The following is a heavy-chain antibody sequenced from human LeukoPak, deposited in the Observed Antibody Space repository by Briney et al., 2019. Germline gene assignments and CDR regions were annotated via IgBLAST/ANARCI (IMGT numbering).Heavy chain of an antibody. CDR3: ARGPPSDLDY. CDR2: IHPSGST. CDR1: GDSISSYY. Sequence: SETLSLTCTVSGDSISSYYWSWIRQPAGKGLEWTGRIHPSGSTNYNPSLKSRVTLSVDTSKNEFSLKLSSVTAADTAVYYCARGPPSDLDYWGRGTLVTVSS. V-gene: IGHV4-4*07. J-gene: IGHJ4*02.